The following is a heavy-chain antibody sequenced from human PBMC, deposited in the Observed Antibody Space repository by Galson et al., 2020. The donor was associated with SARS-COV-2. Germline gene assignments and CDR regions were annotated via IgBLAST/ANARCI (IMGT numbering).Heavy chain of an antibody. D-gene: IGHD3-22*01. CDR2: MNPNSGNT. V-gene: IGHV1-8*01. J-gene: IGHJ6*02. Sequence: ASVKVSCKASGYTFTSYDIHWVRQATGQGLEWMGWMNPNSGNTDYAQNFQGRVTMTRNTSISTAYMELSSLRSEDTAVYYCASSGYFYRWPYYGMDVWGQGTTVTVSS. CDR1: GYTFTSYD. CDR3: ASSGYFYRWPYYGMDV.